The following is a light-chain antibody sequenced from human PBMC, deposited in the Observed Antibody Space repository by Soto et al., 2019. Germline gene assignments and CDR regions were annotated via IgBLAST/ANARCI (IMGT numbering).Light chain of an antibody. CDR1: QSINTY. V-gene: IGKV1-39*01. J-gene: IGKJ5*01. Sequence: DIQMTQSPSSLSASVGDRVTITCQASQSINTYLNWYQQIPGKSPKLLIYAASSLHSGVPSRFSGSGSGTDFTLTINSLQPEDFATYYCQQSYSTLLITFGQGTRLEIK. CDR3: QQSYSTLLIT. CDR2: AAS.